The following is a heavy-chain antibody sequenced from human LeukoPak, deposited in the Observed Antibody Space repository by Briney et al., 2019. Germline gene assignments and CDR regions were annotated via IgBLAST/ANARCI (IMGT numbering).Heavy chain of an antibody. J-gene: IGHJ5*02. CDR1: GFTFSSYS. CDR3: ARAYGYYDSSGYLGWFDP. CDR2: ISSSGSTI. V-gene: IGHV3-48*01. D-gene: IGHD3-22*01. Sequence: GGSLRLSCAASGFTFSSYSMNWVGQAPGKGLEWVSYISSSGSTIYYADSVKGRFTISRDNAKNSLYLQMNSLRAEDTAVYYCARAYGYYDSSGYLGWFDPWGQGTLVTVSS.